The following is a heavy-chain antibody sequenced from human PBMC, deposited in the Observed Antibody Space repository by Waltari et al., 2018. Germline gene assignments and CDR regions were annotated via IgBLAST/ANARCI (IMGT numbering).Heavy chain of an antibody. V-gene: IGHV3-23*01. CDR2: LSAGGGSS. CDR3: AKDTGYGDSTILDY. J-gene: IGHJ4*02. CDR1: GFTFNIYA. Sequence: EMKLLESGGGLVPPGGSLRLSCAASGFTFNIYAMSWVRQAPGKGLEWVSALSAGGGSSYYADSVKGRFTISRVNSKNTLYLQMNSLRAEDTAVYYCAKDTGYGDSTILDYWGQGTLVTVSS. D-gene: IGHD4-17*01.